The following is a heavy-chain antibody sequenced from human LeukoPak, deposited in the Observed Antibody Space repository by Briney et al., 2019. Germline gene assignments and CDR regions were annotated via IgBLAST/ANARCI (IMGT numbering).Heavy chain of an antibody. CDR3: ARDLKNYGHLGPLDY. CDR1: GYMFTGYY. V-gene: IGHV1-2*02. Sequence: ASVKVSCKASGYMFTGYYMHWVRQGPGQGLEWMGWINPDSGVTKYAQKYLGRVTMTRDTSISTAYMELSSLRSDDTAVYFCARDLKNYGHLGPLDYWGQGTLVTVSS. J-gene: IGHJ4*02. CDR2: INPDSGVT. D-gene: IGHD3-10*01.